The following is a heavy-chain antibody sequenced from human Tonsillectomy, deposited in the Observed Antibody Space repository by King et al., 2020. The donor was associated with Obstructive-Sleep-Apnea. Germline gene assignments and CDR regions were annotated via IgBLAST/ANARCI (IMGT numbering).Heavy chain of an antibody. CDR1: GGSISNYY. CDR2: MYYIGNT. CDR3: ARHRGVEDYGDYGDYFDY. D-gene: IGHD4-17*01. Sequence: VQLQESGPGLVKPSETLSLTCTVSGGSISNYYWSWIRQPPGKGLEWIGYMYYIGNTNFHPSLKSRVTISADTSKIQFSLRLSSVTAADTAVYYCARHRGVEDYGDYGDYFDYWGQGTLVTVSS. J-gene: IGHJ4*02. V-gene: IGHV4-59*08.